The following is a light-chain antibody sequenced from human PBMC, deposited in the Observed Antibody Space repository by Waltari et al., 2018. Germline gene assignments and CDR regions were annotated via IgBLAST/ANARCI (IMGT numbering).Light chain of an antibody. V-gene: IGKV3-15*01. CDR2: GAS. J-gene: IGKJ1*01. CDR1: QSVRNN. Sequence: EIVMTQSPATLSVSPGERATLPFRASQSVRNNLVWYQQKPGQAPRLLIYGASTRVTGIPARFSGSGSGTEFTLTISSLQSEDFAVYYCQQYNNWPPWTFGQGTKVEIK. CDR3: QQYNNWPPWT.